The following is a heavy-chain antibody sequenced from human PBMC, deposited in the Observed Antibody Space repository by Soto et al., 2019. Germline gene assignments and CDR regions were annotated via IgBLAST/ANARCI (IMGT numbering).Heavy chain of an antibody. J-gene: IGHJ4*02. D-gene: IGHD3-22*01. CDR3: AGVTDYYDRRDYFGS. Sequence: SVKVSCKASGCTFSSYAISWVRQAPGQGREWMGWMIPSVGTANYAQKFQGRVTITAAESTSTAYMELSSLRPEDTALYYCAGVTDYYDRRDYFGSWGQGXLVTVSS. CDR1: GCTFSSYA. V-gene: IGHV1-69*13. CDR2: MIPSVGTA.